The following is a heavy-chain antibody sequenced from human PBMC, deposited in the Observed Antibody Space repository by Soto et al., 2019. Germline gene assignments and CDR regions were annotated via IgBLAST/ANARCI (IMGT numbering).Heavy chain of an antibody. Sequence: VRSLRLSCAASGFTFDDYAMHWVRQAPGKGLEWVSGISWNSGSIGYADSVKGRFTISRDNAKNSLYLQMNSLRAEDTALYYCAKDMGGYYGSGSLGAFDIWGQGTMVTVSS. CDR1: GFTFDDYA. CDR3: AKDMGGYYGSGSLGAFDI. D-gene: IGHD3-10*01. J-gene: IGHJ3*02. CDR2: ISWNSGSI. V-gene: IGHV3-9*01.